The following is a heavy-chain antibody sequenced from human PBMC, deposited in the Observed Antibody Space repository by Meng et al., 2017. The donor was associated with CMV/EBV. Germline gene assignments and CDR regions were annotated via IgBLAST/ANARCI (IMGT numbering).Heavy chain of an antibody. V-gene: IGHV3-43D*03. D-gene: IGHD3-16*02. CDR2: ISWDGGST. J-gene: IGHJ4*02. CDR1: GFTFDDYA. CDR3: AREAQTDYDYVWGSYHWDY. Sequence: GGSLRLSCAASGFTFDDYAMHWVRQAPGKGLEWVSLISWDGGSTYYADSVKGRFTISRDNAKNSLYLQMNSLRAEDTALYYCAREAQTDYDYVWGSYHWDYWGQGTLVTVSS.